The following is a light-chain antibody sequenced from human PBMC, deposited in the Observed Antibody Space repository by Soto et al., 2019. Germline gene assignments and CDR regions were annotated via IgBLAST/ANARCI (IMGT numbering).Light chain of an antibody. J-gene: IGKJ1*01. V-gene: IGKV3-20*01. CDR2: GAS. CDR1: QSVSSSS. Sequence: ELVLPPSPGTLSLSPGERPTLSCRASQSVSSSSLAWYQQKRGRAPRLLIHGASSRATGIPDRFSGSGSGTDFTLTISRLEPEDFAVYYCQQYGGSPRTFGQGTKVDI. CDR3: QQYGGSPRT.